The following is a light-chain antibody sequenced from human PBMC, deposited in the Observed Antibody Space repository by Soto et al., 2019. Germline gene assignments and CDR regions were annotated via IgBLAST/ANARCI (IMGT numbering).Light chain of an antibody. J-gene: IGLJ2*01. CDR1: SSNVGSYNL. CDR2: EAS. Sequence: QSVLTQPPSVSGAPGQRVTISCTGTSSNVGSYNLVSWFQQHPGEAPKLMIYEASKRPSGVSNRFSGSKSDNTASLTISGLQAEDEADYYCCSYAGSDTMIFGGGTKLTVL. V-gene: IGLV2-23*01. CDR3: CSYAGSDTMI.